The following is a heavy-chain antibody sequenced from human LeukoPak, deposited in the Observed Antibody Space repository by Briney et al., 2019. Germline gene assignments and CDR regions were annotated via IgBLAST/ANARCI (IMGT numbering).Heavy chain of an antibody. J-gene: IGHJ4*02. CDR2: VYTSGST. CDR1: SGSLSSSY. D-gene: IGHD2-15*01. V-gene: IGHV4-4*07. Sequence: SETLSLTCTLSSGSLSSSYWSWIRQPAGKGLEWIGRVYTSGSTNYNPSLKSRVAMSVDTSKNQFSLDLTSVTAADAAVYYCARGCSGGTCYLGVLDYWGQGIRVTVSS. CDR3: ARGCSGGTCYLGVLDY.